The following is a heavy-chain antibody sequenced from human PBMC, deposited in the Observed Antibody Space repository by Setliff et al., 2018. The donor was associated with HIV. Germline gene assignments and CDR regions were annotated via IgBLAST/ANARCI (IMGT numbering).Heavy chain of an antibody. CDR1: GFTPSDYY. CDR3: ARAFCTAGTTQCYYYMDV. Sequence: PGGSLRLSCEGSGFTPSDYYMNWIRQAPGKGLEWVSSISSSSSYIYYADSVKGRFTISRDNAKNSLFLQMNSLRADDTAVYYCARAFCTAGTTQCYYYMDVWGKGTTVTVSS. J-gene: IGHJ6*03. CDR2: ISSSSSYI. V-gene: IGHV3-21*01. D-gene: IGHD1-1*01.